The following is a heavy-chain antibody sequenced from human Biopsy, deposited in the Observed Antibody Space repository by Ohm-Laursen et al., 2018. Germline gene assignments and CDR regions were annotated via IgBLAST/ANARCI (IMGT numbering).Heavy chain of an antibody. V-gene: IGHV4-61*01. Sequence: SDTLSLTCSVSGASVSSGSYDWSWIRQPPGKGLEWIGNIYNDVSTKHNPSLRSRVTISADKSANQFSLKLRSVTAADTAVYYCARGYAGLYEAFDFWGQGTVVTVAS. CDR2: IYNDVST. J-gene: IGHJ3*01. CDR1: GASVSSGSYD. D-gene: IGHD5-18*01. CDR3: ARGYAGLYEAFDF.